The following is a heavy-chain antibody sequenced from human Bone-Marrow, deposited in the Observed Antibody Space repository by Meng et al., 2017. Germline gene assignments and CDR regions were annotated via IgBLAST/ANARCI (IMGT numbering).Heavy chain of an antibody. D-gene: IGHD1-26*01. V-gene: IGHV3-23*01. Sequence: GGSLRPACAVFGFTFSSYAMSWVRQAPGKGLEWVSAISGSGGSTYYADSVKGRFTISRDNSKNTLYMQMDSLRAEDTAVYYCAKASGSYYVTDAFDIWGQGTMVTVSS. CDR3: AKASGSYYVTDAFDI. CDR2: ISGSGGST. J-gene: IGHJ3*02. CDR1: GFTFSSYA.